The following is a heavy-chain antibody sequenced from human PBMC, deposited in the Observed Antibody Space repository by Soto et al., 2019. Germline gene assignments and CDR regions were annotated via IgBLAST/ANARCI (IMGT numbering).Heavy chain of an antibody. Sequence: VKVSCKASGYTFSHYGIGWVRQAPGQGLEWMGWISAYNGNRHFAEGLRGRITMTTNTTTSTADMELRSLSSDDTAVYYCARGGQECSNSGCGYIYDGMDVWGQGTTVTVS. J-gene: IGHJ6*02. CDR2: ISAYNGNR. D-gene: IGHD1-26*01. V-gene: IGHV1-18*01. CDR1: GYTFSHYG. CDR3: ARGGQECSNSGCGYIYDGMDV.